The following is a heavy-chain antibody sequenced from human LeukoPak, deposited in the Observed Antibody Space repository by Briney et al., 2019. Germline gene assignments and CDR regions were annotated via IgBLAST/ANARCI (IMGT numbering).Heavy chain of an antibody. CDR3: AKDLHYDILTGYYTPGFDY. CDR1: GFTFDDYA. V-gene: IGHV3-43D*03. CDR2: ISWDGGST. Sequence: GGSLRLSCAASGFTFDDYAMHWVRQAPGKGLEWVSLISWDGGSTYYADSVKGRYTISRDNSKNSLYLQMNSLRAEDTALYYCAKDLHYDILTGYYTPGFDYWGQGTLVTVSS. D-gene: IGHD3-9*01. J-gene: IGHJ4*02.